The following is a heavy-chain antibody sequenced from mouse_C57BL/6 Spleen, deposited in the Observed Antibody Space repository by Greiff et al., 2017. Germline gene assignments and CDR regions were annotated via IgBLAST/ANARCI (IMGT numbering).Heavy chain of an antibody. CDR2: IDPANGHT. J-gene: IGHJ3*01. CDR1: GFNINDDY. V-gene: IGHV14-4*01. CDR3: TIPYGYDEAWFAY. D-gene: IGHD2-2*01. Sequence: EVKLVESGAELVRPGASVKLSCTASGFNINDDYMHWVQPRPEQGLAWIGWIDPANGHTAYASQFQGQATITADTSSNTAYLRLSSLTSEDTDVYYCTIPYGYDEAWFAYWGQGTLVTVSA.